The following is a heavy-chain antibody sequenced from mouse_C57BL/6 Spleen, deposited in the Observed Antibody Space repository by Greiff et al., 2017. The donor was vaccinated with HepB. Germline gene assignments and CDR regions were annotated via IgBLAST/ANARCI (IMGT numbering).Heavy chain of an antibody. Sequence: EVMLVESGGGLVKPGGSLKLSCAASGFTFSSYAMSWVRQTPEKRLEWVATISDGGSYTYYPDNVKGRFTISRDNAKNNLYLQMSHLKSEDTAMYYCAQITTVVHYAMDYWGQGTSVTVSS. D-gene: IGHD1-1*01. CDR2: ISDGGSYT. V-gene: IGHV5-4*03. J-gene: IGHJ4*01. CDR1: GFTFSSYA. CDR3: AQITTVVHYAMDY.